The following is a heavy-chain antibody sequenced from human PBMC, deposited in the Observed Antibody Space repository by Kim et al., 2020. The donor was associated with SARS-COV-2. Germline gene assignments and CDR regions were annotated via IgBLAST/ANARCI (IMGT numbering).Heavy chain of an antibody. CDR1: GFTFSSYG. CDR3: AKDWRKVVSSSFPPYYY. J-gene: IGHJ6*01. D-gene: IGHD6-13*01. Sequence: GGSLRLSCAASGFTFSSYGMHWVRQAPGKGLEWVAVISYDGSNKYYADSVKGRFTISRDNSKNTLYLQMNSLRAEDTAVYYCAKDWRKVVSSSFPPYYY. V-gene: IGHV3-30*18. CDR2: ISYDGSNK.